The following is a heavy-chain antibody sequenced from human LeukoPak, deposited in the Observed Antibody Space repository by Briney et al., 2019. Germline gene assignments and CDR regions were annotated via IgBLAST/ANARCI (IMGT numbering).Heavy chain of an antibody. V-gene: IGHV3-53*01. J-gene: IGHJ4*02. Sequence: GGSLRLSCADSGFTVSTNYMTWVRQAPGKGLDWVSVVYSGGSTYYADSVKGRFTVSRDNSKNTLYLQMDSLRAEDTAMYYCAVIYSGTYYGMSYWGQGTLVTVSS. D-gene: IGHD1-26*01. CDR2: VYSGGST. CDR1: GFTVSTNY. CDR3: AVIYSGTYYGMSY.